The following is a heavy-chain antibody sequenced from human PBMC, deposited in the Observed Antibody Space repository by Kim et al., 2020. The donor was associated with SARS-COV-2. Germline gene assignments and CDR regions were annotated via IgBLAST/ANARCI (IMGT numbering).Heavy chain of an antibody. CDR3: ARSGIMITFGGVIPGYFDY. J-gene: IGHJ4*02. CDR2: IYYSGST. V-gene: IGHV4-59*01. Sequence: GSLSLTCTVSGGSISSYYWSWIRQPPGKGLEWIGYIYYSGSTNYNPSLKSRVTISVDTSKNQFSLKLSSVTAADTAVYYCARSGIMITFGGVIPGYFDYWGQGTLVTVSS. D-gene: IGHD3-16*02. CDR1: GGSISSYY.